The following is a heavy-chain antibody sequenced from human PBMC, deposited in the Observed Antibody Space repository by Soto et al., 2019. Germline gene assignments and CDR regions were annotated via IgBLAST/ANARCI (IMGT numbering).Heavy chain of an antibody. CDR3: AHSPCLLWWQAVWSCDY. Sequence: QITLKESGPTLVKPTQTLTLTCTFSGFSLSTSGVGVGWIRQPPGKALEWLALIYWDDDKRYSPSQKSRLTFSEATCKNQVVLTMTNMDPVDTATYYCAHSPCLLWWQAVWSCDYWGQGTLVTVSS. CDR1: GFSLSTSGVG. CDR2: IYWDDDK. J-gene: IGHJ4*02. D-gene: IGHD2-21*01. V-gene: IGHV2-5*02.